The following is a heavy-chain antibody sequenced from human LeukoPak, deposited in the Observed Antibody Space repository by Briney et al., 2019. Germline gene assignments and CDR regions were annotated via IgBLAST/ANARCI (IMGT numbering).Heavy chain of an antibody. D-gene: IGHD2-2*01. CDR2: IGGSGGNT. CDR1: GFTFSSYA. Sequence: GGSLRLSCAVSGFTFSSYAMSWVRQAPGKGPEWVSSIGGSGGNTYYADSVKGRFTISRDNSKNTLYLQMNSLRAEDTAVYYCAKDLYCSSTSCYEAVYWGQGTLVTVSS. J-gene: IGHJ4*02. CDR3: AKDLYCSSTSCYEAVY. V-gene: IGHV3-23*01.